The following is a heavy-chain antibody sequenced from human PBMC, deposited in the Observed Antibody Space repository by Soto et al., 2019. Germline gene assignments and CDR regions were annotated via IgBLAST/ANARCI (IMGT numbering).Heavy chain of an antibody. V-gene: IGHV3-21*06. Sequence: GGSLRLSCTAPGFTFSRYSMNWVRQAPGKGLEWVASISSASNDITYADSVKGRFIISRDNAKNSLFLQMNDLRPEDTALYYCARVAYWGQGTLVTVSS. CDR1: GFTFSRYS. CDR3: ARVAY. CDR2: ISSASNDI. J-gene: IGHJ4*02.